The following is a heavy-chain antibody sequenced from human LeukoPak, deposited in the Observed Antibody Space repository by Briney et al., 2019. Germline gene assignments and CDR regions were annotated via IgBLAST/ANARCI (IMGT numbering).Heavy chain of an antibody. CDR1: GGTFSSYA. D-gene: IGHD6-19*01. Sequence: SVKVSCKASGGTFSSYAISWVRQAPGQGLEWMGGIIPIFGTANYAQKFQGRVTITADESTSTAYMELSSLRSEDTAVYYCARTSSGWYDAWDYWGQGTLVTVPS. CDR3: ARTSSGWYDAWDY. V-gene: IGHV1-69*13. J-gene: IGHJ4*02. CDR2: IIPIFGTA.